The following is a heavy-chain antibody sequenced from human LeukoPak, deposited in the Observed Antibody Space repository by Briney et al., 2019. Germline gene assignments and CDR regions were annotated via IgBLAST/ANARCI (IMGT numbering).Heavy chain of an antibody. Sequence: GGSLRLSCAASGFTFSDYYMSWIRQAPGKGLEWVSYISSSGSTIYYADSVKGRFTISRDNAKNSLYLQMNSLRAEDTAVYYCAKDRRIAAAGTGWFDPWGQGTLVTVSS. J-gene: IGHJ5*02. CDR2: ISSSGSTI. CDR1: GFTFSDYY. CDR3: AKDRRIAAAGTGWFDP. V-gene: IGHV3-11*01. D-gene: IGHD6-13*01.